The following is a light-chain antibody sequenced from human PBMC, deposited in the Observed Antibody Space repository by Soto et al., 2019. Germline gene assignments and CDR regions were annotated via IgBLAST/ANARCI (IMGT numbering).Light chain of an antibody. CDR1: QSVSSN. Sequence: EIVMTQSPATLSVSPGERATLSCRASQSVSSNLAWYQQKPGQAPRLLIYGVSSRATGIPDRFSGSGSGTDFTLTISRLEPEDFAVYYCQQYGESPWTFG. J-gene: IGKJ1*01. V-gene: IGKV3-20*01. CDR3: QQYGESPWT. CDR2: GVS.